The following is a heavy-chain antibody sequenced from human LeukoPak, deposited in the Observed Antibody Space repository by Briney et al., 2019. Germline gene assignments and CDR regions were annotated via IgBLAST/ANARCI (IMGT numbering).Heavy chain of an antibody. CDR2: ISGSGGST. CDR1: GFTFNSYA. CDR3: AKDTSPFMTTVNFDY. D-gene: IGHD4-17*01. Sequence: GGSLRLSCAASGFTFNSYAMSWVRQAPGKGLEWVSAISGSGGSTYYADSVKGRFTISRDNSKNTLYLQMNSLRAEDTAVYYCAKDTSPFMTTVNFDYWGQGTLVTVSS. V-gene: IGHV3-23*01. J-gene: IGHJ4*02.